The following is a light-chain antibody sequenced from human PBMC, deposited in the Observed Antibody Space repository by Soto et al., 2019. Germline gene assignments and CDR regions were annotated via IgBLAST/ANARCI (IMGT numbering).Light chain of an antibody. CDR2: AAS. V-gene: IGKV1-39*01. CDR1: QSIRSY. J-gene: IGKJ4*01. CDR3: QQTSSTPT. Sequence: DIQLTQSPSSLSASVGDRATITCRASQSIRSYLNWYQQKPGKAPKLLIYAASSLQTGVSSRFSGSGSGTDFTLTISNLQPEDFATYYCQQTSSTPTFGGGTKVDIK.